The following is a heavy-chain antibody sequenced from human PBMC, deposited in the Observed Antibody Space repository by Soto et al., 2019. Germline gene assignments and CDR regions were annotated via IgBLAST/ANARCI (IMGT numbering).Heavy chain of an antibody. D-gene: IGHD6-13*01. Sequence: EVQLVESGGGLVKPGGSLRLSCAASGFTFSSYSMNWVRQAPGKGLEWVSSISSSSSYIYYADSVKGRFTISRDNAKNSLYLQMNSLRAEDTAVYYCARGLVRQQRSLRCGMDVWGQGTTVTVSS. CDR2: ISSSSSYI. V-gene: IGHV3-21*01. CDR1: GFTFSSYS. J-gene: IGHJ6*02. CDR3: ARGLVRQQRSLRCGMDV.